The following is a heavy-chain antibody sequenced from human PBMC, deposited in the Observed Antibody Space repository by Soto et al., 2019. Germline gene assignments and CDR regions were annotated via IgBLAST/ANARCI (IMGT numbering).Heavy chain of an antibody. V-gene: IGHV5-51*01. D-gene: IGHD6-13*01. CDR3: ARYIAAAGRYYYYGMDV. Sequence: GESLKISCKGSGYSFTSYWIGWVRQMPGKGLEWMGIIYPGESDTRYSPSFQGQVTISADKSISTAYLQWSSLKASDTAMYYCARYIAAAGRYYYYGMDVWGQGTTVTVS. CDR1: GYSFTSYW. J-gene: IGHJ6*02. CDR2: IYPGESDT.